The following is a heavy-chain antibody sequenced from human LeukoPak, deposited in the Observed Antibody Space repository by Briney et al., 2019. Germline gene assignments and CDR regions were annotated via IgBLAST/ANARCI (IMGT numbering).Heavy chain of an antibody. J-gene: IGHJ4*02. CDR2: ISSSGSTI. CDR3: ARSEKDPVLRYFDWMGYEMYYFDY. CDR1: GFTFSDYY. V-gene: IGHV3-11*04. D-gene: IGHD3-9*01. Sequence: GGSLRLSCAASGFTFSDYYMSWIRQAPGKGLEWVSYISSSGSTIYYADSVKGRFTISRDNAKNSLYLQMNSLRAEDTAVYYCARSEKDPVLRYFDWMGYEMYYFDYWGQGTLVTVSS.